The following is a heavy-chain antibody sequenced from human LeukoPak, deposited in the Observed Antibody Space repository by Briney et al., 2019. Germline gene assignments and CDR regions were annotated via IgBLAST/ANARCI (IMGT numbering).Heavy chain of an antibody. CDR1: GFTFGSFA. CDR3: GKTTAGYSSGQKPAWPVDY. Sequence: PGGSLRLSCEASGFTFGSFAMYWVRQATGKGLDWIAGIFGSGGSPHYADSVKGRFTISRDNSKNTVYLQINSLRAEDTAVYYCGKTTAGYSSGQKPAWPVDYWGQGTLVTVSS. D-gene: IGHD5-18*01. CDR2: IFGSGGSP. V-gene: IGHV3-23*01. J-gene: IGHJ4*02.